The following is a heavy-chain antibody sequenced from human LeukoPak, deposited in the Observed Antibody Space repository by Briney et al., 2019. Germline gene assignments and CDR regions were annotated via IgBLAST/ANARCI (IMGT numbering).Heavy chain of an antibody. J-gene: IGHJ4*02. V-gene: IGHV3-23*01. D-gene: IGHD6-13*01. CDR3: ARDRYSPFDY. CDR2: ISGSGGST. CDR1: GFTFSSYA. Sequence: GGSLRLSCAASGFTFSSYAMSWVRQAPGKGLEWVSAISGSGGSTYYGDSVKGRFTISRDNSKNTLYLQMNSLRAEDTAVYYCARDRYSPFDYWGQGTLVTVSS.